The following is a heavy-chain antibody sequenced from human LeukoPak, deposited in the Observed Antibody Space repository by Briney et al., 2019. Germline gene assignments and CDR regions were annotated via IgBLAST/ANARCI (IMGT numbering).Heavy chain of an antibody. Sequence: PGGSLRLSCAASGFTFSNYAMHWVRQAPGKGLEWVAVISYDGSNKYYADSVKGRFTSSRDNSKNTLYLQMNSLRAEDTAVYYCARDRPTVVRGVLVYWGQGTLVTVSS. D-gene: IGHD3-10*01. CDR3: ARDRPTVVRGVLVY. CDR2: ISYDGSNK. CDR1: GFTFSNYA. J-gene: IGHJ4*02. V-gene: IGHV3-30-3*01.